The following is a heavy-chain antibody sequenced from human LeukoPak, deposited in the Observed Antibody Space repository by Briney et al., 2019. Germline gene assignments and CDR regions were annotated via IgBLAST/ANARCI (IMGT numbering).Heavy chain of an antibody. D-gene: IGHD3-10*01. V-gene: IGHV4-59*01. Sequence: SETLSLTCAVYGGSFSGYYWSWIRQPPGKGLEWIGYIYYSGSTNYNPSLKSRVTISVDTSKNQFSLKLSSVTAADTAVYYCARLLWFGELLPLFDPWGQGTLVTVSS. J-gene: IGHJ5*02. CDR2: IYYSGST. CDR1: GGSFSGYY. CDR3: ARLLWFGELLPLFDP.